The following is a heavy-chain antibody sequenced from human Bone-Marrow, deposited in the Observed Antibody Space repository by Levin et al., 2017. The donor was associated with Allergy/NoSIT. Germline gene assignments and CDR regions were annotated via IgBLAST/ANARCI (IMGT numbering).Heavy chain of an antibody. CDR2: FDDSGTS. Sequence: SQTLSLTCAVSDVSIQTSYWSWVRQSPERGLQWIGYFDDSGTSAYNPSFKSRATISIDMSNNRFSLELTSVTAADTAVYYCTKSRFSSSWYGAGMAVWGQGATVIVS. CDR3: TKSRFSSSWYGAGMAV. J-gene: IGHJ6*02. CDR1: DVSIQTSY. D-gene: IGHD6-13*01. V-gene: IGHV4-4*09.